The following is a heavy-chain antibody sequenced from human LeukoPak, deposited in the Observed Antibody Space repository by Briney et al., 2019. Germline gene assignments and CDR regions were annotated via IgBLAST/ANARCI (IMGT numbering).Heavy chain of an antibody. Sequence: GGSLRLSCAASGFTFSSYWMHWVRQAPGKGLVWVSRINSDGSSTSYADSVKGRFTISRDNAKNSLFLQMNSLRGEDTAFYYCAKAYYYDSSGYIDYWGQGTLVTVSS. CDR1: GFTFSSYW. V-gene: IGHV3-74*01. CDR2: INSDGSST. CDR3: AKAYYYDSSGYIDY. J-gene: IGHJ4*02. D-gene: IGHD3-22*01.